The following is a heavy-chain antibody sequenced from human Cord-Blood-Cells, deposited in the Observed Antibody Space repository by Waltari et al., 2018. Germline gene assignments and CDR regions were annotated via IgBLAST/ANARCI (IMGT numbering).Heavy chain of an antibody. CDR2: MSWDGGST. V-gene: IGHV3-43*01. CDR3: ATFMEAYCSSTSCSFFDY. Sequence: EVQLVESGGVVVQPGGSLRLSCAASGFTFDDYTMHWVRQAPGKGLEWVSLMSWDGGSTYYADSVKGRFTISRDNSKNSLYLQMNSLRTEDTALYYCATFMEAYCSSTSCSFFDYWGQGTLVTVSS. CDR1: GFTFDDYT. J-gene: IGHJ4*02. D-gene: IGHD2-2*01.